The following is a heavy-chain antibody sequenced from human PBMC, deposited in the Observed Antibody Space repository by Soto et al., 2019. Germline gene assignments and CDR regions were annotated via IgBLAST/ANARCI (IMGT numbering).Heavy chain of an antibody. CDR1: GFTFIAHA. CDR2: VSYDGSNK. V-gene: IGHV3-30-3*01. J-gene: IGHJ2*01. Sequence: ESGGGVVQPGSSLRLSCAASGFTFIAHAMHWVRQAPGKGLEWVAVVSYDGSNKYYGDSVKGRFTISRDNSKTTLYLQMNSLRPEDTAVYYCARGTYCGGDCLPGQVSKWYFDLWGRGTLVVVSS. CDR3: ARGTYCGGDCLPGQVSKWYFDL. D-gene: IGHD2-21*02.